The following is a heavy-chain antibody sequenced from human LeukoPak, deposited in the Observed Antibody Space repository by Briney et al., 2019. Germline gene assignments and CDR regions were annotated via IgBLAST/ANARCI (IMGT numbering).Heavy chain of an antibody. D-gene: IGHD6-13*01. CDR3: AKIKQQLVYFDY. CDR2: INPNSGGT. J-gene: IGHJ4*02. V-gene: IGHV1-2*02. CDR1: GYSFTGYY. Sequence: ASVKVSCKASGYSFTGYYIHWVRQAPGQGLEWMGWINPNSGGTNYAQKFQGRVTMTRDTSISTAYMELSSLRSDDTAVYYCAKIKQQLVYFDYWGQGTLATVSS.